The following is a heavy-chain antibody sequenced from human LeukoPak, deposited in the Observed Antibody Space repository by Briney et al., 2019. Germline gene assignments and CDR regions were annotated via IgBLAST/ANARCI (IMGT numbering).Heavy chain of an antibody. J-gene: IGHJ3*02. Sequence: SETLSLTCTVSGGSISNYYWSWIRQPPGKGLEWIGYIYYSGSTNYNPSLMSRVAISVDTSKTQFSLKLSSVTAADTAVYYCARYRNEALFAFDIWGQGTMVTVSS. V-gene: IGHV4-59*01. D-gene: IGHD1-14*01. CDR2: IYYSGST. CDR1: GGSISNYY. CDR3: ARYRNEALFAFDI.